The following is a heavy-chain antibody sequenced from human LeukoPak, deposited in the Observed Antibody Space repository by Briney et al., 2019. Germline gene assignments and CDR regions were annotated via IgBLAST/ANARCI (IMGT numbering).Heavy chain of an antibody. CDR1: GYTFTGYY. Sequence: ASVKVSCKASGYTFTGYYMHWVRQAPGQGLEWMGRINPNSGGTNYAQKFQGRVTMTRDTSISTAYMELSRLRSDDTAVYYCARVDTAMGSFYYHYYYMDVWGKGTTVTVSS. V-gene: IGHV1-2*06. D-gene: IGHD5-18*01. CDR3: ARVDTAMGSFYYHYYYMDV. J-gene: IGHJ6*03. CDR2: INPNSGGT.